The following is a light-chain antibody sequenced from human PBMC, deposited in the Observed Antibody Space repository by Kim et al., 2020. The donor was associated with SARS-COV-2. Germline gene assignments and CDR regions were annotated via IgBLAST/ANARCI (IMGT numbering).Light chain of an antibody. CDR2: GAS. CDR3: QQYNNWPPLT. CDR1: QSVSST. J-gene: IGKJ4*01. Sequence: PGESAAHSCRASQSVSSTSAWYQQKPGQAPRLLIYGASTRATGIPARFSGSGSGTEFTLTISSLQSEDFAVYYCQQYNNWPPLTFGGGTKVDIK. V-gene: IGKV3D-15*01.